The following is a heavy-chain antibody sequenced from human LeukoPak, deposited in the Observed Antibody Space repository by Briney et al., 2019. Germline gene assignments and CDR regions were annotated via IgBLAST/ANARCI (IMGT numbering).Heavy chain of an antibody. D-gene: IGHD3-10*01. CDR1: GGSISSSSYY. CDR2: IYYSGST. CDR3: ARSPRDSFGYHAFDI. Sequence: ASETLSLTCTVSGGSISSSSYYWGWIRQPPGQGLEWIGSIYYSGSTYYNPSLKSRVTISVDTSKNQFSLKLSSVTAADTAVYYCARSPRDSFGYHAFDIWGQGTMVTVSS. V-gene: IGHV4-39*01. J-gene: IGHJ3*02.